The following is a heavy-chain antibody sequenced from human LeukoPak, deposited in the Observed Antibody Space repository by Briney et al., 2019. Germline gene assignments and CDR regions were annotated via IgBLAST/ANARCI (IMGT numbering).Heavy chain of an antibody. Sequence: PGGSLRLSCAASGFTFTSYAMRWVRQAPGKGLEWVSTISGSGDSTYYADSVKGRFTISRDNSKNTLFLQMNSLRAEDTAVYYCAKECSGSYYANWFDPWGQGTLVTVSS. CDR1: GFTFTSYA. CDR2: ISGSGDST. V-gene: IGHV3-23*01. CDR3: AKECSGSYYANWFDP. D-gene: IGHD1-26*01. J-gene: IGHJ5*02.